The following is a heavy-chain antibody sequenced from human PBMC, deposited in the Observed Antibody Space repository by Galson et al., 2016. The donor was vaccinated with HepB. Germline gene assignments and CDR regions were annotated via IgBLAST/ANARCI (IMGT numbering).Heavy chain of an antibody. CDR3: VRGGDTVIGAAFDV. V-gene: IGHV3-11*04. CDR1: GFTFRDFP. CDR2: ISSRSSTI. J-gene: IGHJ3*01. D-gene: IGHD5-18*01. Sequence: SLRLSCAASGFTFRDFPMNWIRQAPGKGLEWISYISSRSSTIYYADSVKGRFTISRDNAKNSLFLQMNSLRAEDTAVYYCVRGGDTVIGAAFDVWGQGTMVTVSS.